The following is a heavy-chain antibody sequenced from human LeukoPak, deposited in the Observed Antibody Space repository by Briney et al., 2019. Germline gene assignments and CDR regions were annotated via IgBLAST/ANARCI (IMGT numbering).Heavy chain of an antibody. V-gene: IGHV1-69*06. CDR1: RGTFSSYA. J-gene: IGHJ3*02. D-gene: IGHD4-17*01. Sequence: GASVKVSCKASRGTFSSYAISWVRQAPGQGLEWMGGIIPIFGTANYAQKFQGRVTITADKSTSTAYMELSSLRSEDTAVYYCARDQSPTGTPTTVTTRGAFDIWGQGTMVTVSS. CDR3: ARDQSPTGTPTTVTTRGAFDI. CDR2: IIPIFGTA.